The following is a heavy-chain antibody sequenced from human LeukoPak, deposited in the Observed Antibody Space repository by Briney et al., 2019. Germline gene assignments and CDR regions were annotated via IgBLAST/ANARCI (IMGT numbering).Heavy chain of an antibody. Sequence: ASVKFSCKASGGTFSSYAISWVRQAPGQGLEWMGRIIPILGIANYAQKFQGRVTITADKSTSTAYMELSSLRSEDTAVYYCARGQLGTGGFDYWGQGTLVTVSS. J-gene: IGHJ4*02. CDR3: ARGQLGTGGFDY. CDR2: IIPILGIA. CDR1: GGTFSSYA. V-gene: IGHV1-69*04. D-gene: IGHD7-27*01.